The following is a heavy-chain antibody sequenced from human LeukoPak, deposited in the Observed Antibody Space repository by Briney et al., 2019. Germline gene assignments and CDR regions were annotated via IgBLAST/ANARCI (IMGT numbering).Heavy chain of an antibody. J-gene: IGHJ4*02. D-gene: IGHD5-12*01. CDR2: TNHSGST. V-gene: IGHV4-34*01. CDR3: ARVDIVATRTLDY. CDR1: GGSFSGYY. Sequence: SETLSLTCAVYGGSFSGYYWSWIRQPPGKGLEWIGETNHSGSTNYNPSLKSRVTISVDTSKNQLSLKLSSVTAADTAVYYCARVDIVATRTLDYWGQGTLVTVSS.